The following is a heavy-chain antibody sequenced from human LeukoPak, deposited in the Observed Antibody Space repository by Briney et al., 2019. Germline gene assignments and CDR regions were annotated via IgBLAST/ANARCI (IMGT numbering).Heavy chain of an antibody. CDR1: GFIFSNYG. CDR2: IWHDGSNK. J-gene: IGHJ4*02. Sequence: PGGSLRLSCAASGFIFSNYGMHWVRQAPGKGLEWVAIIWHDGSNKYYAGSVKGRFTISRDNSKNTLYLQMNSLRVEDSAVYYCARDQIYCSGGYCYFDYWGQGTLVTVSS. CDR3: ARDQIYCSGGYCYFDY. D-gene: IGHD2-15*01. V-gene: IGHV3-33*01.